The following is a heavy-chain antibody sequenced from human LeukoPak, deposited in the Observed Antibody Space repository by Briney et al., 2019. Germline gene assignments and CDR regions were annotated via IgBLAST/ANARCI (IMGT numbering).Heavy chain of an antibody. CDR3: ARGSIFDAFDI. CDR1: GYTFTSYG. Sequence: GASVKVSCKASGYTFTSYGISWVRQAPGQGLEWMGWISAYNGNTNYAQKFQGRVTMTRDTSTSTVYMELSSLRSEDTAVYYCARGSIFDAFDIWGQGTMVTVSS. J-gene: IGHJ3*02. V-gene: IGHV1-18*01. D-gene: IGHD3-9*01. CDR2: ISAYNGNT.